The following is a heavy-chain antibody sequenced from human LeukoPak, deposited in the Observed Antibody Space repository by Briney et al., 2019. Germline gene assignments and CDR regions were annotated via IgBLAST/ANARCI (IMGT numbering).Heavy chain of an antibody. CDR3: AKASLVSNADAVL. V-gene: IGHV3-23*01. CDR1: GFTFSSYA. Sequence: QTGGSLTLSCAASGFTFSSYAMSWVREAPARGLEWVSSLRGNGDTFYADSVKGRFTLSRDDSRNTVYLQLNNLRVEDTAVYYCAKASLVSNADAVLWGQGTVVTVSS. D-gene: IGHD3-16*01. CDR2: LRGNGDT. J-gene: IGHJ4*02.